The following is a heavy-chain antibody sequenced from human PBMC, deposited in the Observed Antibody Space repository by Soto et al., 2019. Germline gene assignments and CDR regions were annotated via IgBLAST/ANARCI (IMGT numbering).Heavy chain of an antibody. CDR1: GGAIISYY. CDR3: AREGLWFGELSPYY. Sequence: SETLSLTCTVSGGAIISYYWIFIRHPPGKGLEWIGYIYYSGSTNYNPSLKSRVTISVDTSKNQFSLKLSSVTAADTAVYYCAREGLWFGELSPYYWGQGTLVTVSS. J-gene: IGHJ4*02. CDR2: IYYSGST. D-gene: IGHD3-10*01. V-gene: IGHV4-59*01.